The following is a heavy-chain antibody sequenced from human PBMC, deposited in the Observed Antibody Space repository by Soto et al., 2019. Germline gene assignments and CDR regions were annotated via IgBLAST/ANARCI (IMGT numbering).Heavy chain of an antibody. D-gene: IGHD3-9*01. CDR1: GFTFSSYA. CDR2: ISGSGGST. V-gene: IGHV3-23*01. CDR3: AKASDILTGYDTFLDY. J-gene: IGHJ4*02. Sequence: EVQLLESGGGLVQPGGSLRLSCAASGFTFSSYAMSWVRQAPGKGLKWVSAISGSGGSTYYADSVKGRFTISRDNSKNTLYLQMNSLRAEDTAVYYCAKASDILTGYDTFLDYWGQGTLVTVSS.